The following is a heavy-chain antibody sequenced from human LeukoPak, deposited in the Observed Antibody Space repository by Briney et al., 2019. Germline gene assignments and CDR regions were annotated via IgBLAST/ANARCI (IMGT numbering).Heavy chain of an antibody. CDR2: IYYSGNT. J-gene: IGHJ4*02. V-gene: IGHV4-59*08. Sequence: PSETLSLTCTVSGGSISSYYWSWIRQPPGKGLEWIGYIYYSGNTDSNPFLKSRVTISVDTSKNQFSLKLSSVTAADTAVYYCARTYCSGGSCHFDYWGQGTLVTVSS. D-gene: IGHD2-15*01. CDR1: GGSISSYY. CDR3: ARTYCSGGSCHFDY.